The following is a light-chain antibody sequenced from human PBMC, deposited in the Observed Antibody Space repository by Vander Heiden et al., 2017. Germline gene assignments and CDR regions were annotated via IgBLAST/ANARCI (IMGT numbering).Light chain of an antibody. V-gene: IGLV3-1*01. CDR3: QAWDSSTVL. Sequence: SSELTQPPSVSVSPGRTASIPCPGDKLGDKDACWYQQKPGQSPVLVIYQDSKRPAGSPERFSGSTSGNTATLTISGTQVMDEADFYCQAWDSSTVLFGGGTKLTVL. CDR1: KLGDKD. J-gene: IGLJ2*01. CDR2: QDS.